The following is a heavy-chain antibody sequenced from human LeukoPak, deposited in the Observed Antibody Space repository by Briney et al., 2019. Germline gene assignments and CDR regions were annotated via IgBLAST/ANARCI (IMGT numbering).Heavy chain of an antibody. D-gene: IGHD1-1*01. CDR1: GGTFSSYA. Sequence: GASVKVSCKASGGTFSSYAISWVRQAPGQGLEWMGGIIPIFGTANYAQKFQGRVTITTDESTSTAYMELSSLRSEDTAVYYCARGWNRGPKFDYWGQGTLVTVSS. CDR2: IIPIFGTA. CDR3: ARGWNRGPKFDY. V-gene: IGHV1-69*05. J-gene: IGHJ4*02.